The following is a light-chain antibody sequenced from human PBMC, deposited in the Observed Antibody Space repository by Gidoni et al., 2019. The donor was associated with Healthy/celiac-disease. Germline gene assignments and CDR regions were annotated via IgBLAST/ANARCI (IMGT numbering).Light chain of an antibody. CDR2: GAS. Sequence: ETVLTQSPGTLSLSPGESATLSCSASQSVSSSYLAWYQQKPGQAPRLLIYGASSRATGIPDRFSGSGSGTDFTLTISRLEPEDFAVYYCQQYGSSPPYTFGQGTKLEIK. J-gene: IGKJ2*01. CDR3: QQYGSSPPYT. CDR1: QSVSSSY. V-gene: IGKV3-20*01.